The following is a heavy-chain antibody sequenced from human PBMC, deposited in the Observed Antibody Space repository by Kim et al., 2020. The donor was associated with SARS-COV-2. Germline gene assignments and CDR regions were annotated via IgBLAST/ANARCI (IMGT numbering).Heavy chain of an antibody. D-gene: IGHD2-15*01. V-gene: IGHV4-61*02. CDR3: ARLDGSYAAWFDP. J-gene: IGHJ5*02. CDR1: GGSISSGSYY. Sequence: SETLSLTCTVSGGSISSGSYYWSWIRQPAGKGLEWIGRIYTSGSTNYNPSLKSRVTISVDTSKNQFSLKLSSVTAADTAVYYCARLDGSYAAWFDPWGQGTLVTVSS. CDR2: IYTSGST.